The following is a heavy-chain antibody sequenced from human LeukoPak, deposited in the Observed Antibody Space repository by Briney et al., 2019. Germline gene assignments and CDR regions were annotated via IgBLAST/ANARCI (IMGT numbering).Heavy chain of an antibody. CDR2: IYSSGST. V-gene: IGHV4-38-2*02. CDR1: GYSISTSYY. Sequence: PPETLSLTCTVSGYSISTSYYWGWIRQPPGKGLEWIGNIYSSGSTYYNASLQSRVTISIDTSNNHFSLRLNSVTAADTAMYYCAKSGGYGLIDYWGQGTRVTVSS. J-gene: IGHJ4*02. CDR3: AKSGGYGLIDY. D-gene: IGHD1-26*01.